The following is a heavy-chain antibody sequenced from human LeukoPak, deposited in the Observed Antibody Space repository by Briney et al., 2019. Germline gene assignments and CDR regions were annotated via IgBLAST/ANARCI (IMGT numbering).Heavy chain of an antibody. CDR3: AREGGQGEMATIITSSYFDY. V-gene: IGHV4-34*01. J-gene: IGHJ4*02. CDR2: IYYSGST. D-gene: IGHD5-24*01. Sequence: SETLSLTCGVPGGSFSGYYWTWIRQFPGKGLEWIGSIYYSGSTYYNPSLKSRVTISVDTSKNQFSLKLSSVTAADTAVYYCAREGGQGEMATIITSSYFDYWGQGTLVTVSS. CDR1: GGSFSGYY.